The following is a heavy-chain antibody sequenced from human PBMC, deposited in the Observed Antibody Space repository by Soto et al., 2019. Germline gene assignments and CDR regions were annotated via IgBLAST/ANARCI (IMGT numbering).Heavy chain of an antibody. J-gene: IGHJ4*02. CDR1: GFRFEQYV. CDR3: LKDAPNGSIDD. D-gene: IGHD3-10*01. Sequence: VQVVASGGGLVQPGRSLRLSCAVSGFRFEQYVMHWVRQAPGKGLECVSTVSPTGDTVAYADSVEGRFTVSRDNAKNSLYLQMNSLKGDDTFLSYFLKDAPNGSIDDWGQGTLVTVSS. V-gene: IGHV3-9*01. CDR2: VSPTGDTV.